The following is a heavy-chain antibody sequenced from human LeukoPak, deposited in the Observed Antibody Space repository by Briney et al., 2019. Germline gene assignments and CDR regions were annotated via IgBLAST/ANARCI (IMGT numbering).Heavy chain of an antibody. D-gene: IGHD6-13*01. CDR1: GLTFSSYA. V-gene: IGHV3-23*01. J-gene: IGHJ4*02. CDR2: SSGSGDST. CDR3: ARDLGYTYFDY. Sequence: PGGSLRLSCAASGLTFSSYAMSWVRQAPGKGLEWVSASSGSGDSTYYADSVKGRFTISRDNSKNTLYLQMNSLRAEDTAVYYCARDLGYTYFDYWGQGTLVTVSS.